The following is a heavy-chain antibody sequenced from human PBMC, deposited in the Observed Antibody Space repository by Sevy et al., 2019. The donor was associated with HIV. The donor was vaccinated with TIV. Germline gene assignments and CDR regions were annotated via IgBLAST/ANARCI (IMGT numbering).Heavy chain of an antibody. Sequence: ASVKVSCKASGYLFTTKAMNWVRQAPGQGLEWMGWINTSTGTTTYAQDFTGRFVFSLDTSVNTAYLQISSLEAEDTAIYYCARNLRDMTAVGPGGDYWGQGTLVTVSS. V-gene: IGHV7-4-1*02. CDR3: ARNLRDMTAVGPGGDY. CDR1: GYLFTTKA. D-gene: IGHD4-17*01. J-gene: IGHJ4*02. CDR2: INTSTGTT.